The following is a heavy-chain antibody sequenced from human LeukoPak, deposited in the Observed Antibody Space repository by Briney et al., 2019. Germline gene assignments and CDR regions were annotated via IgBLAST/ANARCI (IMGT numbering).Heavy chain of an antibody. D-gene: IGHD3-22*01. Sequence: GGSLRLSCAASGFTFSSCAMSWVRQAPGEGLEWVSAISTSGGRTFYADSVKGRFTISRDNSKNTLYLQMNSLKAEDTAIYYCAKDPTDFDSSGQTYFDYWGQGTLVTVSS. V-gene: IGHV3-23*01. CDR3: AKDPTDFDSSGQTYFDY. CDR1: GFTFSSCA. J-gene: IGHJ4*02. CDR2: ISTSGGRT.